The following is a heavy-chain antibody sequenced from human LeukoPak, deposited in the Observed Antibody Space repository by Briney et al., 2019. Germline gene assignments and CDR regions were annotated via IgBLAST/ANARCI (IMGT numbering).Heavy chain of an antibody. V-gene: IGHV3-53*01. D-gene: IGHD3-22*01. CDR3: ARHYYDSSGYYAYYFDY. Sequence: GGSLRLSCAAAGFTVSSNYMSWVGQAPGKGLEWFSVIYSGGSTYYADSVKGRFTISRDNSKNTLYLQMNSLRAEDTAVYYCARHYYDSSGYYAYYFDYWGQGTLVTVSS. CDR2: IYSGGST. J-gene: IGHJ4*02. CDR1: GFTVSSNY.